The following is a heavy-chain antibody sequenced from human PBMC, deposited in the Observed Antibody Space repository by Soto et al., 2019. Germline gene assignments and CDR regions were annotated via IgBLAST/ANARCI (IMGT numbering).Heavy chain of an antibody. Sequence: GGSLRLSCAASGFTFSSYSMNWVRQAPGKGLEWVSSISSSSSYIYYADSVKGRFTISRDNAKNSLYLQMNSLRAEDTAVYYCARDRDCSSTSCYTTYYYYGMDVWGQGTTVTVSS. CDR3: ARDRDCSSTSCYTTYYYYGMDV. CDR2: ISSSSSYI. J-gene: IGHJ6*02. CDR1: GFTFSSYS. D-gene: IGHD2-2*02. V-gene: IGHV3-21*01.